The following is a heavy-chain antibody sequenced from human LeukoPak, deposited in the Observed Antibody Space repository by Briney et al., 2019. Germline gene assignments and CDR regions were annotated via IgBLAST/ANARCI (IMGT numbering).Heavy chain of an antibody. J-gene: IGHJ4*02. D-gene: IGHD6-19*01. Sequence: SETLSLTCTVSGGSISSSSYYWGWIRQPPGKGLEWIGSTYYSGSTYYNPSLKSRVTISVDTSKNQFSLKLSSVTAADTAVYYCARHIGGWLYYFDYWGQGTLVTVSS. V-gene: IGHV4-39*01. CDR1: GGSISSSSYY. CDR3: ARHIGGWLYYFDY. CDR2: TYYSGST.